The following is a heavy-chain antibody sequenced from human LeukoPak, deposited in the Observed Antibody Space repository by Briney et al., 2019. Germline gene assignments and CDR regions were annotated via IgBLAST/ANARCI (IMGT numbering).Heavy chain of an antibody. D-gene: IGHD1-26*01. CDR3: ATEFLMGAIDS. CDR1: GLTVSNNY. V-gene: IGHV3-66*01. CDR2: LYSGGNT. Sequence: PEGSLRLSCAASGLTVSNNYMTWVRQAPGKGLEWVSGLYSGGNTYYADSVKGRFTISRDNSKNILYLQMNSLRADDTAVYYCATEFLMGAIDSWGQGSLVAVSS. J-gene: IGHJ4*02.